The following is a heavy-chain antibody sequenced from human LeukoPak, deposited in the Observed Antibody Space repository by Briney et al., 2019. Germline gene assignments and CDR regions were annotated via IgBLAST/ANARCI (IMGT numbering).Heavy chain of an antibody. CDR2: IYSSGST. CDR1: GDSISSYY. Sequence: KPSETLSLTCTVSGDSISSYYWSWIRQLPGKGLEWIAYIYSSGSTHHNPSLKSRVATSVDTSKNQLSLKLNSVTAADAAVYYCAGAGQAYSFDHWGQGTLVTVSS. D-gene: IGHD4-11*01. V-gene: IGHV4-59*01. J-gene: IGHJ4*02. CDR3: AGAGQAYSFDH.